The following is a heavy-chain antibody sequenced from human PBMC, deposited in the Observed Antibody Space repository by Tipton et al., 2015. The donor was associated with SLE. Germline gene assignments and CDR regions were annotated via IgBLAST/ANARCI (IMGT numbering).Heavy chain of an antibody. J-gene: IGHJ4*01. CDR2: IGRGDDI. CDR1: GFTFSRSD. V-gene: IGHV3-13*01. D-gene: IGHD3-22*01. CDR3: ARGDISGYYVDY. Sequence: GSLRLSCAASGFTFSRSDMHWVRQTTEGLEWVAAIGRGDDIYYSASVKGRFTISRENAKNSLYLQMNTLRTGDTAIYYCARGDISGYYVDYWGHGTLVTVSS.